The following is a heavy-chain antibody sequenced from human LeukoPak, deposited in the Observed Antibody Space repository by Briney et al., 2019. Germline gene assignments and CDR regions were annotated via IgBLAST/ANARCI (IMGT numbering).Heavy chain of an antibody. V-gene: IGHV4-4*07. CDR2: IYATGSS. J-gene: IGHJ4*02. D-gene: IGHD2-15*01. CDR1: GDSISGYY. Sequence: SETLSLTCTVSGDSISGYYWAWIRHPAGKGLEWIGHIYATGSSNYNPSFKSRVTMSIDMSNNQFSLRLNSVTAADTAMYYCARDLEDFDSPANDYWGQGTHVIVSP. CDR3: ARDLEDFDSPANDY.